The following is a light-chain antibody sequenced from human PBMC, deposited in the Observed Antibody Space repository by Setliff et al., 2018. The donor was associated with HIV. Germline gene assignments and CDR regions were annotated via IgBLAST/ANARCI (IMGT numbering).Light chain of an antibody. J-gene: IGLJ3*02. CDR3: NSYTRSSTWV. CDR2: DVS. CDR1: SSDVGRYPY. V-gene: IGLV2-14*03. Sequence: QSALAQPASVSGSPGQSITISCTGTSSDVGRYPYASWYQQHPGKAPKLIIYDVSFRPSGVSNRFSGSKSDNTASLTISGLQAEDEADYYCNSYTRSSTWVFGGGTKVTVL.